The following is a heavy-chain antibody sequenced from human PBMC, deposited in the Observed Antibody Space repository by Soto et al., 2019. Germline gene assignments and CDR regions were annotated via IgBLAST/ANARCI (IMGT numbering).Heavy chain of an antibody. CDR1: GGSFSGYY. D-gene: IGHD6-13*01. J-gene: IGHJ5*02. V-gene: IGHV4-34*01. CDR2: INHSGST. Sequence: QVQLQQWGAGLLKPSETLSLTCAVYGGSFSGYYWSWIRQPPGKGLEWIGEINHSGSTNYNPSLTSRVTISVDTSKNQFYLKLSSVTAADTAVYYCASSLESYFIAAAPNWFDPWGQGTLVTVSS. CDR3: ASSLESYFIAAAPNWFDP.